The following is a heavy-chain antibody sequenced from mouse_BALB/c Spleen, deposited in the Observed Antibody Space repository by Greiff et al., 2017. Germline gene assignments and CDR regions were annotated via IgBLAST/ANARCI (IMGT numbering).Heavy chain of an antibody. CDR3: SKFITTATDAMDY. CDR2: INPDSSTI. CDR1: GFDFSRYW. V-gene: IGHV4-1*02. Sequence: EVKLLESGGGLVQPGGSLKLSCAASGFDFSRYWMSWVRQAPGKGLEWIGEINPDSSTINYTPSLKDKFIISRDNAKNTLYLQMSKVRSEDTALYYCSKFITTATDAMDYWGQGTSVTVSS. J-gene: IGHJ4*01. D-gene: IGHD1-2*01.